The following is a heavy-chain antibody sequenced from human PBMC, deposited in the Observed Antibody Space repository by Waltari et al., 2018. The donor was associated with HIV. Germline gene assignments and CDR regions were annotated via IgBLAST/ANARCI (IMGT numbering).Heavy chain of an antibody. V-gene: IGHV3-49*03. Sequence: EVQLVVSGGGLVQPGRSLRLSCTASGFTFGDYAMSWFRQAPGKGLEWVSFIRSKAYGGTTEYAASVKGRFTISRDDSKSIAYLQMNSLKTEDTAVYYCLPDYDILTGYLAFDYWGQGTLVTVSS. D-gene: IGHD3-9*01. J-gene: IGHJ4*02. CDR1: GFTFGDYA. CDR2: IRSKAYGGTT. CDR3: LPDYDILTGYLAFDY.